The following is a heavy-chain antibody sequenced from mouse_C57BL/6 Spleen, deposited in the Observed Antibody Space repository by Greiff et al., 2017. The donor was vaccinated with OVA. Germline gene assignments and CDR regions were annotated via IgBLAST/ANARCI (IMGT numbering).Heavy chain of an antibody. CDR1: GYSITSGYY. D-gene: IGHD2-3*01. CDR3: AREGLGWLLREAYYFDY. J-gene: IGHJ2*01. V-gene: IGHV3-6*01. CDR2: ISYDGSN. Sequence: EVQLQESGPGLVKPSQSLSLTCSVTGYSITSGYYWNWIRQFPGNKLEWMGYISYDGSNNYNPSLKNRISITRDTSKNQFFLKLNSVTTEDTATYYCAREGLGWLLREAYYFDYWGQGTTLTVSS.